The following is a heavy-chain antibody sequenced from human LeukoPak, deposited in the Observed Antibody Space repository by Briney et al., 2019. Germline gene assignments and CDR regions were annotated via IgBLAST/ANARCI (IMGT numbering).Heavy chain of an antibody. D-gene: IGHD6-19*01. Sequence: GGSLRLSCAASGFTFSSYAMHWVRQAPGKGLEWVAVISYDGSNKYYADSVKGRFTISRDNAKNSLYLQMNSLRAEDTAVYYCARGGSADAFDIWGQGTMVTVSS. J-gene: IGHJ3*02. V-gene: IGHV3-30*04. CDR3: ARGGSADAFDI. CDR1: GFTFSSYA. CDR2: ISYDGSNK.